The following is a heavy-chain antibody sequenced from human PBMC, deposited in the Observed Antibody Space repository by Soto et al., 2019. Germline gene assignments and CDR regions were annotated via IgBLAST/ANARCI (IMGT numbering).Heavy chain of an antibody. V-gene: IGHV3-48*02. D-gene: IGHD6-13*01. CDR2: ISISSRTI. Sequence: GALRLSCAASVFTFRSYSMNWVRQAPGKGLEWVSYISISSRTIYYADSVKGRFTISRDDAKNSLYLQMNSLRDEDTSVYYCARDNGIAGSFDPWGQGTLVTVSS. CDR1: VFTFRSYS. CDR3: ARDNGIAGSFDP. J-gene: IGHJ5*02.